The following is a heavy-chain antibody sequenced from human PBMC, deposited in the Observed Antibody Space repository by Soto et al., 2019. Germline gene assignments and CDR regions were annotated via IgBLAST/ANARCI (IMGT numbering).Heavy chain of an antibody. CDR3: ARDWLETSEYPFYYYYYYMDV. CDR2: IWYDGSNK. V-gene: IGHV3-33*01. D-gene: IGHD6-19*01. CDR1: GFTFSSYG. Sequence: PGGSLRLSCAASGFTFSSYGMHWVRQAPGKGLEWVAVIWYDGSNKYYADSVKGRFTISRDNSKNTLYLQMNSLRAEDTAVYYCARDWLETSEYPFYYYYYYMDVWGKGTTVTVSS. J-gene: IGHJ6*03.